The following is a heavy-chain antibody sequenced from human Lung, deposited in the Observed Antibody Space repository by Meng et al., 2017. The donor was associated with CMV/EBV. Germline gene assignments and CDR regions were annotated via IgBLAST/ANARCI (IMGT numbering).Heavy chain of an antibody. J-gene: IGHJ6*02. Sequence: GESXKISCAASGFTFSSHWMTWVRQAPGKGLEWVANINQDGSQKNYVDSVKVRFTISRDNAKNSLFLQMNSLRAEDTAVYYCARVEAAGRVMVGWGQGTTVTVSS. V-gene: IGHV3-7*04. CDR3: ARVEAAGRVMVG. CDR2: INQDGSQK. CDR1: GFTFSSHW. D-gene: IGHD6-13*01.